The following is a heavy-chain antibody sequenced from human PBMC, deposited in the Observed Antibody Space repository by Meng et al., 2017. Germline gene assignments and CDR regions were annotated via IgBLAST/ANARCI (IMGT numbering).Heavy chain of an antibody. CDR3: ARGRDSGYDRPAPGWGFDP. D-gene: IGHD5-12*01. Sequence: GLLKASGHLSLPCDVYGWYFSGYYWSWIRQPPGKGLEWIGEINHSGSTNHNPSLKSRVSISVDTSKNQFSLKLSSVTAADTAVYYCARGRDSGYDRPAPGWGFDPWGQGTLVTVSS. CDR1: GWYFSGYY. V-gene: IGHV4-34*01. J-gene: IGHJ5*02. CDR2: INHSGST.